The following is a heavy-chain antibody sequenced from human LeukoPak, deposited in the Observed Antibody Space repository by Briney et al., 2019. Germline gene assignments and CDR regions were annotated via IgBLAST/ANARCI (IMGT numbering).Heavy chain of an antibody. J-gene: IGHJ4*02. CDR1: GGTFSSYT. CDR3: ARVPPRYCGGDC. D-gene: IGHD2-21*01. V-gene: IGHV1-69*02. CDR2: IIPILGIA. Sequence: SVKVSCKASGGTFSSYTISWVRQAPGQGLEWMGRIIPILGIANYAQKFQGRVTITADKSTSTAYTELSSLRSEDTAVYYCARVPPRYCGGDCWGQGTLVTVSS.